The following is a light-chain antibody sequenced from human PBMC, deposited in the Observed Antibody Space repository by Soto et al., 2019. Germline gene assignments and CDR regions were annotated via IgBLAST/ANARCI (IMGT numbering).Light chain of an antibody. CDR1: SSDVGGYNY. Sequence: QSALTQPASVSGSPGQSITISCTGTSSDVGGYNYVSWYQQHPGKAPKLMIYEVSNRPSGVSNRFSGSKSGNTASLTVSGLQTEDEDDYYCASYAGTYTVFGGGTKLTVL. V-gene: IGLV2-14*01. CDR2: EVS. J-gene: IGLJ2*01. CDR3: ASYAGTYTV.